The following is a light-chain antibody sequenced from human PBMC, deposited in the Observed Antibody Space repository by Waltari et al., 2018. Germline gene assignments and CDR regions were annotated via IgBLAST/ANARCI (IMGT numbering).Light chain of an antibody. Sequence: QSALTQPPSASGSPGQSVTISCTGTPSDIGGYKFVSWFQQHPGKAPKLVIYDVSERPSGVPDRFSGSKSGSTATLTFSGLQAEDKADYYCSSYGGKNNLIFGGGTTLTVL. J-gene: IGLJ2*01. CDR3: SSYGGKNNLI. CDR2: DVS. CDR1: PSDIGGYKF. V-gene: IGLV2-8*01.